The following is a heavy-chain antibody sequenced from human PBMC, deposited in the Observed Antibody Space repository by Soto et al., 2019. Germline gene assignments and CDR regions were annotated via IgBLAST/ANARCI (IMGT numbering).Heavy chain of an antibody. D-gene: IGHD6-13*01. V-gene: IGHV3-23*01. CDR1: GFTFSSYA. J-gene: IGHJ4*02. CDR2: ISGSGGST. CDR3: AKDDEALKTLAAAGTFFDY. Sequence: SGGSLRLSCAASGFTFSSYAMSWVRQAPGKGLEWVSAISGSGGSTYYADSVKGRFTISRDNSKNTLYLQMNSLRAEDTAVYYCAKDDEALKTLAAAGTFFDYWGQGTLVTVSS.